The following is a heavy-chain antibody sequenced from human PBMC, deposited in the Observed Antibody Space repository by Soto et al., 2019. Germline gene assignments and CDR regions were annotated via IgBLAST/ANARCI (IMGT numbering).Heavy chain of an antibody. D-gene: IGHD3-16*01. Sequence: SETLSLTCTVSGGSISSYYWSWIRQPAGKGLEWIGRIYTSGIANYNPSLESRVAFSVDKSKNQFSLSLTSVTAADTAVYYCVSKLGPYYYGLDVWGQGTTVTVSS. V-gene: IGHV4-4*07. CDR2: IYTSGIA. J-gene: IGHJ6*02. CDR1: GGSISSYY. CDR3: VSKLGPYYYGLDV.